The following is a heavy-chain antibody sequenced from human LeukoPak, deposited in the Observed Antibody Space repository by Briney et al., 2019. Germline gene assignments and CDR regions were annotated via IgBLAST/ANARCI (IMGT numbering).Heavy chain of an antibody. CDR3: ARVFWEKDGFIGAFDI. D-gene: IGHD3-3*01. Sequence: GGSLRLSCAASGFTFSTYAMNWVRQAPGKGLEWVSTISDSGYTTYYADSVKGRFTISRDNSKNTLYLQMNSLRAEDTAVYYCARVFWEKDGFIGAFDIWGQGTMVTVSS. CDR1: GFTFSTYA. CDR2: ISDSGYTT. V-gene: IGHV3-23*01. J-gene: IGHJ3*02.